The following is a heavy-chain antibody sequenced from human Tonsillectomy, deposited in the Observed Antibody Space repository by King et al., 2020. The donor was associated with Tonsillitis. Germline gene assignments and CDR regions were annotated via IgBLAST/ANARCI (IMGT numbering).Heavy chain of an antibody. CDR1: GFTFDDYT. CDR3: AIASSGWYNYYYVMDV. D-gene: IGHD6-19*01. Sequence: VQLVESGGVVVQPGGSLRLSCAASGFTFDDYTMHWVRQAPGKGLEWVSLISWDGGSTYYADSVKGRFTISRDNSKNSLYLQMNSLRTEDTALYYCAIASSGWYNYYYVMDVWGHGTTVTVSS. V-gene: IGHV3-43*01. CDR2: ISWDGGST. J-gene: IGHJ6*02.